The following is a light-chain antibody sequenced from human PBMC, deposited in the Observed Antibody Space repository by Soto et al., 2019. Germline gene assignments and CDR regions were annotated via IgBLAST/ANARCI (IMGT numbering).Light chain of an antibody. CDR1: QTVSSH. J-gene: IGKJ5*01. CDR2: HAS. CDR3: QQYNTWPPSTT. V-gene: IGKV3D-15*01. Sequence: EIIMTQSPATLSLSPGERATLSCRASQTVSSHLAWYQQKNGQAPRLLIYHASIRATGIPARFSGSGSGIEFILTISSLQSEDFAIYYCQQYNTWPPSTTFGQGPRLEIK.